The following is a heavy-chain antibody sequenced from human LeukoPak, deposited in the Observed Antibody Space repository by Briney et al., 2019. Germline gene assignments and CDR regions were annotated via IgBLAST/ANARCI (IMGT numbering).Heavy chain of an antibody. CDR3: ARHSGAAAGTSGWFDP. Sequence: PSETLSLTCTVSGGSISSYYWSWIRQPPGKGLEWIGYIYYSGSTNYNPSLKSRVTISVDTSKNQFSLKLSSVTAADTAVYYCARHSGAAAGTSGWFDPWGQGTLVTVSS. CDR1: GGSISSYY. CDR2: IYYSGST. V-gene: IGHV4-59*08. J-gene: IGHJ5*02. D-gene: IGHD6-13*01.